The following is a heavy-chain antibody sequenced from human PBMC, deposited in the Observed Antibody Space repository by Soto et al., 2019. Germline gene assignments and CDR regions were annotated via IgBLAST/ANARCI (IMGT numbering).Heavy chain of an antibody. J-gene: IGHJ4*02. D-gene: IGHD3-16*02. CDR1: GFTFSDYY. CDR3: ATDRGTSVYDYIWGSYRGNDY. V-gene: IGHV3-11*01. CDR2: ISSSGSTI. Sequence: QVQLVESGGGLVKPGGSLRLSCAASGFTFSDYYMSWIRQAPGKGLEWVSYISSSGSTIYYADSVKGRFTISRDNAKNSLYLQMNSLRAEDTAVYYCATDRGTSVYDYIWGSYRGNDYWGQGTLVTVSS.